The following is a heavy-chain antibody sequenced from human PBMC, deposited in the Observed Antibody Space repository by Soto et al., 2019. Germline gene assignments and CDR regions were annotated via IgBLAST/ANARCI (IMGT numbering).Heavy chain of an antibody. V-gene: IGHV3-48*02. CDR1: GFTFSSYS. CDR3: ARDRSHYDILTGYYL. J-gene: IGHJ4*02. Sequence: PGGSLRLSCAASGFTFSSYSMNWVRQAPGEGLEWVSYISSSSSTIYYADSVKGRFTISRDNAKNSLYLQMNSLRDEDTAVYYCARDRSHYDILTGYYLWGQGTLVTVSS. CDR2: ISSSSSTI. D-gene: IGHD3-9*01.